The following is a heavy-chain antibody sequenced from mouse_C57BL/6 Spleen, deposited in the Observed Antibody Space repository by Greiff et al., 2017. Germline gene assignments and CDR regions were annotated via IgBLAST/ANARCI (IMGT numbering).Heavy chain of an antibody. D-gene: IGHD2-1*01. CDR1: GYTFTSYG. CDR3: ARSVGNYVWEAMDD. CDR2: IYPRSGNT. V-gene: IGHV1-81*01. J-gene: IGHJ4*01. Sequence: VQLQQSGAELARPGASVKLSCKATGYTFTSYGISWVKQRTGQGLELVGEIYPRSGNTYYTETFKGKATLTADKSSSTAYMELRRLTSEDSAVYFCARSVGNYVWEAMDDWGQGTSGTVSS.